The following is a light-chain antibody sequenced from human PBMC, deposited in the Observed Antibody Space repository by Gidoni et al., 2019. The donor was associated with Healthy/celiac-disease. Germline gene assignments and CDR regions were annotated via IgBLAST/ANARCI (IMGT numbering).Light chain of an antibody. CDR2: AAS. J-gene: IGKJ1*01. Sequence: AIHMTQSPSPLPAAVGERVAITCRTSHGIRNDLGWYQQKPGKAPKLLIYAASSLQSGVPSRFSGSGSGTDFTLTISSLQPEDFATYYCLQYYNYPWTFGQGTKVEIK. CDR1: HGIRND. V-gene: IGKV1-6*01. CDR3: LQYYNYPWT.